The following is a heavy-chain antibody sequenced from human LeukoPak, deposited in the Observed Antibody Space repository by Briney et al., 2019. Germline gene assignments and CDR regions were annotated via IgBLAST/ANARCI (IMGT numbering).Heavy chain of an antibody. D-gene: IGHD1-1*01. V-gene: IGHV1-8*03. CDR2: MNPNSGNT. CDR1: GYTFTSYD. J-gene: IGHJ3*02. CDR3: ARDLLEHGVFDI. Sequence: ASVKVSCKASGYTFTSYDISWVRQATGQGLEWMGWMNPNSGNTGYAQKFQGRVTITAGKSTSTAYMELSSLRSEDTAVYYCARDLLEHGVFDIWGQGTMVTVSS.